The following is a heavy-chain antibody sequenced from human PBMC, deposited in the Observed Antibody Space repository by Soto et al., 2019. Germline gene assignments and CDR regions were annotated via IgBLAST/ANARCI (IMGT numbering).Heavy chain of an antibody. Sequence: QVQLVESGGGVVQPGRSLRLSCAASGFTFSSYGIHWVRQAPGKGLEWVAAISNDGSNKYYADSVKGRFTISRDNSKNTLYLQMNSLRAEDTAVYYCAKDGGWLQLRGDAFHIWGQGTMVTVSS. CDR2: ISNDGSNK. D-gene: IGHD5-12*01. CDR3: AKDGGWLQLRGDAFHI. J-gene: IGHJ3*02. CDR1: GFTFSSYG. V-gene: IGHV3-30*18.